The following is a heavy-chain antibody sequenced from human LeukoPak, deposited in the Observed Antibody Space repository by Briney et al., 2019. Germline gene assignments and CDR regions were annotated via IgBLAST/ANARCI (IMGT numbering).Heavy chain of an antibody. CDR3: ARGYSATPYNWFDP. CDR1: GFTFSSYA. D-gene: IGHD1-26*01. V-gene: IGHV4-34*01. Sequence: GSLRLSCAASGFTFSSYAMSWIRQPPGKGLEWIGEINHSGSTNYNPSLKSRVTISVDTSKNQFSLKLSSVTAADTAVYYCARGYSATPYNWFDPWGQGTLVTVSS. J-gene: IGHJ5*02. CDR2: INHSGST.